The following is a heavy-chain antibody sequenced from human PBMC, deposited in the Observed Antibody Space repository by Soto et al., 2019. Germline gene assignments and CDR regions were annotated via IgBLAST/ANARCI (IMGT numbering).Heavy chain of an antibody. D-gene: IGHD3-3*01. V-gene: IGHV1-3*01. Sequence: QVQLVQSGAEVKKPGASVKVSCKASGYTFSSHAMHWVRQAPGQRREWMGWINAGNGNTKYSQNFQGRVAITRDTSASTAYMELRSLRSEDTAVYYCARDGARITVFGVVYYFDYWGQGTLVTVSS. CDR3: ARDGARITVFGVVYYFDY. CDR2: INAGNGNT. J-gene: IGHJ4*02. CDR1: GYTFSSHA.